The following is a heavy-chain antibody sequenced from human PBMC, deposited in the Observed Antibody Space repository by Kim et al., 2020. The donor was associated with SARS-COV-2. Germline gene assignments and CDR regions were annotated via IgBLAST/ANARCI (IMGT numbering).Heavy chain of an antibody. J-gene: IGHJ4*02. CDR3: ARGKEYTTGRGFDY. CDR2: ISTSGNT. V-gene: IGHV4-4*07. D-gene: IGHD1-1*01. CDR1: GGSISVYY. Sequence: SETLSLTCTVSGGSISVYYWSWIRQPAGKGLEWIGRISTSGNTNWNPSLKSRVTMSVDTSKNQFSVNLTSVTAADTAVYYCARGKEYTTGRGFDYWGQGTLVTVSS.